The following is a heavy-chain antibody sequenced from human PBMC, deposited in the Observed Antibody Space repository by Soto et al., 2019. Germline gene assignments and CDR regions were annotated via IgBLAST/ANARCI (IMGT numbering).Heavy chain of an antibody. D-gene: IGHD2-15*01. CDR3: AREVDIVVVIAATAYMDV. V-gene: IGHV1-69*04. Sequence: SVKVSCKASGGTFSSYTISWVRQAPGQGLEWMGRIIPILGVANYAQKFQGRVTITADKSTSTAYMELSSLRSEDTAVYYCAREVDIVVVIAATAYMDVWGKGTTVTVSS. CDR2: IIPILGVA. CDR1: GGTFSSYT. J-gene: IGHJ6*03.